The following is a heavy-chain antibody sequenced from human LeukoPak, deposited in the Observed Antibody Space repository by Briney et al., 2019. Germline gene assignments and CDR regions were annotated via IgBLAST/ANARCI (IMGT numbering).Heavy chain of an antibody. CDR1: GYTFTSYG. J-gene: IGHJ5*02. V-gene: IGHV1-18*01. Sequence: GASVKVSCKASGYTFTSYGISWVRQAPGQGLEWMGWTSAYNGNTNYAQKLQGRVTMTTDTSTSTAYMELRSLRSDDTAVYYCARDAVDHSRAGGPYNWFDPWGQGTLVTVSS. D-gene: IGHD6-19*01. CDR2: TSAYNGNT. CDR3: ARDAVDHSRAGGPYNWFDP.